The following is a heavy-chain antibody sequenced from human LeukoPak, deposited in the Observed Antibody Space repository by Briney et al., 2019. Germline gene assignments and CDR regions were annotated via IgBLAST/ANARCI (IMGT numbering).Heavy chain of an antibody. CDR3: ARTSTGGYHYYYYMDV. J-gene: IGHJ6*03. D-gene: IGHD2-2*01. CDR1: HGSMNNYY. V-gene: IGHV4-4*09. CDR2: VYTSGST. Sequence: TSSETLSLTCTVSHGSMNNYYWSWIRKPPGKGLEWIGYVYTSGSTLYNSALKSRVTISIDTSRSDFSLRLTSVTAADTAVYYCARTSTGGYHYYYYMDVWGKGTTVTVSS.